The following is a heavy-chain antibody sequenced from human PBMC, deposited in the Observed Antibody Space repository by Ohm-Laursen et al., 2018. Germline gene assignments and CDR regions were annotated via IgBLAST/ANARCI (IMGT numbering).Heavy chain of an antibody. CDR3: AKHRSATWVHKRFDY. J-gene: IGHJ4*02. Sequence: SLRLSCSASGFTFSNTAMNWVRQAPGKGLEWVSSINDSGGDTYYADSVKGRFTISRDNSKNTLYLQMNSLRADDTAVYYCAKHRSATWVHKRFDYWGQGTPVTVSS. CDR2: INDSGGDT. V-gene: IGHV3-23*01. CDR1: GFTFSNTA. D-gene: IGHD5-12*01.